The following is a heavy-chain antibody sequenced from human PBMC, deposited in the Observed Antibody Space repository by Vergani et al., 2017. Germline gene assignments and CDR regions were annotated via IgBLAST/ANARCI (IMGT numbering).Heavy chain of an antibody. CDR1: GFSFRGHG. CDR3: VRDRGLCAGGRCYTEAWDY. J-gene: IGHJ4*02. D-gene: IGHD2-2*02. Sequence: QVHLVESGGGVVQPGRSLTLSCVASGFSFRGHGMYWVRQAPGKGLEWVVGISFDGTNEYYPDLVKGRFTISRDIAKNTLYLQVRSLRLEDTGVYHCVRDRGLCAGGRCYTEAWDYWGQGTPVTVSS. CDR2: ISFDGTNE. V-gene: IGHV3-30*03.